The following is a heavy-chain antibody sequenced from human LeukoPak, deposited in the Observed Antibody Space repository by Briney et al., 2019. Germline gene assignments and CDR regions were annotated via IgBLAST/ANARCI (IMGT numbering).Heavy chain of an antibody. D-gene: IGHD2/OR15-2a*01. J-gene: IGHJ6*03. CDR1: GFSFEDYA. V-gene: IGHV3-9*01. Sequence: GGSLRLSCAVSGFSFEDYAMHWVRQAPGKGLEWVSGITWNRGNIRYAASVKGRFTISRDNAKNSLYLQMNSLRAEDTAVYYCARNSNRYMDVWGKGTTVTVSS. CDR2: ITWNRGNI. CDR3: ARNSNRYMDV.